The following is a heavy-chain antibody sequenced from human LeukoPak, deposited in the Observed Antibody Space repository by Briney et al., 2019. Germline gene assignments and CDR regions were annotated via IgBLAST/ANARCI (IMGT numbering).Heavy chain of an antibody. CDR3: ARGCESGGSCYSTFDY. V-gene: IGHV4-59*12. J-gene: IGHJ4*02. D-gene: IGHD2-15*01. CDR1: GGSIGTYS. Sequence: SETLSLTCTVSGGSIGTYSWNWIRQPPGKGLEWIGYIYYSGTTNYNPSLKSRVTISVDTSKNQFSLKLSSVTAADTAVYYCARGCESGGSCYSTFDYWGQGTLVTVSS. CDR2: IYYSGTT.